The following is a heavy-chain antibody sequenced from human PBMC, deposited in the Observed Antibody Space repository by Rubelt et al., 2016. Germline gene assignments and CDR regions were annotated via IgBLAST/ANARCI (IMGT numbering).Heavy chain of an antibody. CDR1: GYTFTAFA. V-gene: IGHV1-3*01. Sequence: QVQLVQSGAEVKKPGASVKVSCKASGYTFTAFAMHWVRHAPGQRLEWMGWISADNINTKYSQNFQGRVTITRDTSASTAYLELSSLTSEDTAVYYCARAHYYDSSGPTFDYWGLGTLLTVSS. D-gene: IGHD3-22*01. CDR2: ISADNINT. J-gene: IGHJ4*02. CDR3: ARAHYYDSSGPTFDY.